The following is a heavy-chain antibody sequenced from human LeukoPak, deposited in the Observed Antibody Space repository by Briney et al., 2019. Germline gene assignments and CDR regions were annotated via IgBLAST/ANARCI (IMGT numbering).Heavy chain of an antibody. D-gene: IGHD5-18*01. Sequence: GGSLRLSCAASGFTFSSYGMHWVRQAPGKGLEWVAVISYDGSNKYYADSVKGRFTISRDNSKNTLYLQMNSLRAEDTAVYYCAKDKSGGYSYGGFDYWGQRTLVTVSS. CDR1: GFTFSSYG. V-gene: IGHV3-30*18. J-gene: IGHJ4*02. CDR2: ISYDGSNK. CDR3: AKDKSGGYSYGGFDY.